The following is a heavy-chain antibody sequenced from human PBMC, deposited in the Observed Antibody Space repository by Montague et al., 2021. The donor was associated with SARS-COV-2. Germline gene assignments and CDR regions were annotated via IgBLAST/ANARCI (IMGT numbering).Heavy chain of an antibody. V-gene: IGHV4-31*03. CDR2: FYYSGSA. D-gene: IGHD3/OR15-3a*01. J-gene: IGHJ6*02. CDR1: GGSLSSGGYY. Sequence: TLSLTCTVSGGSLSSGGYYWSWIRQLPGKGLEWLGYFYYSGSAYYNPSLKGRVLISVDMSKNQFFLNLTSVTAADAAVYYCARALGRTGYYYGLDVWGQGTPVTVSS. CDR3: ARALGRTGYYYGLDV.